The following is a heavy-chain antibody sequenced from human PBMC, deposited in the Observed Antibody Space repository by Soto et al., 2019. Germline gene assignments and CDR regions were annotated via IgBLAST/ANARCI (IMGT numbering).Heavy chain of an antibody. V-gene: IGHV4-39*01. D-gene: IGHD2-21*02. CDR3: ARQRTTVVTQAYFDQ. Sequence: XETLSLTCIVSGESISSSSYYWGWIRQPPGKGLEWIGSIYYSGRTYYNPSFKSRVTISIDTSKNQFSLKLSSVTATDTAVYYCARQRTTVVTQAYFDQWGQGALVTVSS. CDR1: GESISSSSYY. CDR2: IYYSGRT. J-gene: IGHJ4*02.